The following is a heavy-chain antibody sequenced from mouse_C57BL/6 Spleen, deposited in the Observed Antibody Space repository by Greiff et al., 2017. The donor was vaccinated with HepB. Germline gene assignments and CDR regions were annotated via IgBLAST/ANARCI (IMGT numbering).Heavy chain of an antibody. D-gene: IGHD3-2*02. CDR1: GFTFSSYA. Sequence: DVKLVESGGGLVKPGGSLKLSCAASGFTFSSYAMSWVRQTPEKRLEWVATISDGGSYTYYPDNVKGRFTISRDNAKNKLYLQMSHLKSEDTAMYYCARDSSGYAMDYWGQGTSVTVSS. CDR3: ARDSSGYAMDY. V-gene: IGHV5-4*01. CDR2: ISDGGSYT. J-gene: IGHJ4*01.